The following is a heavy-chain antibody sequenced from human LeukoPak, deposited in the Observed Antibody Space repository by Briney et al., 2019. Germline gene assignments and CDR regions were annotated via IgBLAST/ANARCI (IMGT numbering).Heavy chain of an antibody. D-gene: IGHD1-14*01. CDR1: GGSISSGGYY. CDR2: IYYSGST. V-gene: IGHV4-31*03. Sequence: SETLSLTCTVSGGSISSGGYYWSWIRQHPGKGLEWIGYIYYSGSTYYNPSLKSRVTISVDTSKNQFPLKLSSVTAADTAVYYCARDPPGGWFDPWGQGILVTVSS. J-gene: IGHJ5*02. CDR3: ARDPPGGWFDP.